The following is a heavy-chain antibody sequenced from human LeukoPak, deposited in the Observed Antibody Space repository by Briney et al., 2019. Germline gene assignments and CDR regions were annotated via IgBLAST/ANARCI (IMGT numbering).Heavy chain of an antibody. CDR2: ISYDGSNK. D-gene: IGHD3-22*01. J-gene: IGHJ4*02. Sequence: GGSLRLSCAAPGFTFSSYAMHWLRQAPGEGLEWVADISYDGSNKYYADSVKGQFTISRDNPKNTLYLQMNSLRAEDTAVYYCARAKREYYDSSGYYGAFDYWGQGTLVTVSS. CDR1: GFTFSSYA. CDR3: ARAKREYYDSSGYYGAFDY. V-gene: IGHV3-30*04.